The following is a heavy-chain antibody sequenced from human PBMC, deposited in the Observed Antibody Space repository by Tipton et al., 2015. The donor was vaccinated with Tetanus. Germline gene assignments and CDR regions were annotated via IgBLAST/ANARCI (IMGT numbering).Heavy chain of an antibody. V-gene: IGHV4-30-4*01. CDR1: GDYY. Sequence: GDYYMSWIRQSPGKGLEWIGHVYYSGRTYYNPPLKSRVTISADMSKNQFSLKLTSVTAADTATYYCARMGFTYGQVVYWGQGTLVTVAS. D-gene: IGHD5-18*01. CDR2: VYYSGRT. CDR3: ARMGFTYGQVVY. J-gene: IGHJ4*02.